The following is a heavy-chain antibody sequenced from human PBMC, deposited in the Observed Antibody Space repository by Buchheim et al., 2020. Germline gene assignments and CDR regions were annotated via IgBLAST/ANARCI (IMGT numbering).Heavy chain of an antibody. D-gene: IGHD2-21*02. CDR2: IWYDGSNK. Sequence: QVQLVESGGGVVQPGRSLRLSCAASGFTFSSYGMHWVRQAPGKGLEWVAVIWYDGSNKYYAVSVKGRFTISRDNSKNTLYLQMNSLRAEDTAVYYCARDLAYCGGDCYSERYYYYGMDVWGQGTT. CDR1: GFTFSSYG. V-gene: IGHV3-33*01. CDR3: ARDLAYCGGDCYSERYYYYGMDV. J-gene: IGHJ6*02.